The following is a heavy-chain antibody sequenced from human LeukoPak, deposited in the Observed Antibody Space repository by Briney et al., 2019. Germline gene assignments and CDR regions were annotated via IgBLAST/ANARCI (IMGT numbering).Heavy chain of an antibody. D-gene: IGHD6-19*01. CDR3: TKDLQWLTTDVGEFDY. Sequence: GGSLRLSCAASGFTFSSYGMHWVRQAPGKGLEWVAFIRYDGSNKYYADSVKGRFTISRDNSKNTLYLQMNSLRAEDTAVYYCTKDLQWLTTDVGEFDYWGQGTLVTVSS. V-gene: IGHV3-30*02. J-gene: IGHJ4*02. CDR2: IRYDGSNK. CDR1: GFTFSSYG.